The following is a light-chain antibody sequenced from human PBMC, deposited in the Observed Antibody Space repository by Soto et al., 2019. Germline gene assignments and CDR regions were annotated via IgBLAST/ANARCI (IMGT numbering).Light chain of an antibody. Sequence: QSVLTQPPSASGTPGQGVTISCSGSTSNIGSNSVYWYQQLPGTAPKLLLYRNNQRPSGVPDRFSGSKSGTSASLAISGLRSDDEADYFCATWDDSLNGFYVFGTWTQLTVL. V-gene: IGLV1-47*01. CDR1: TSNIGSNS. CDR2: RNN. J-gene: IGLJ1*01. CDR3: ATWDDSLNGFYV.